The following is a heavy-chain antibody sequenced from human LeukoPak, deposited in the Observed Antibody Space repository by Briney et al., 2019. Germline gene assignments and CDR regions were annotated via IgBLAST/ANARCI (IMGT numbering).Heavy chain of an antibody. CDR3: ARAGYCSSTSCSYYFDY. CDR2: IYHIGST. CDR1: GGSISSSNW. D-gene: IGHD2-2*01. V-gene: IGHV4-4*02. Sequence: PSETLSLTCAVSGGSISSSNWWTWVRQPPGKGLEWIGEIYHIGSTYYNPSLKSRVTISVDRSKNQFSLKLSSVTAADTAVYYCARAGYCSSTSCSYYFDYWGQGTLVTVSS. J-gene: IGHJ4*02.